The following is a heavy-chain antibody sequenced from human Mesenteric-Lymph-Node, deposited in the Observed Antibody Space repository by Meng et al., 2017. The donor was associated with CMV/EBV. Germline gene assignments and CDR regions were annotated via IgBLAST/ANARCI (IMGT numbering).Heavy chain of an antibody. D-gene: IGHD3-22*01. Sequence: KVSCKGSGYSFTSYWIGWVRQMPGKGLEWMGIVYPGDSETRYSPSFQGQVTISADKSIRTAYLQWSSLKASDTAMYYCARSHYYDNSGYDYYYYGMDVWGQGTTVTVSS. CDR2: VYPGDSET. CDR1: GYSFTSYW. J-gene: IGHJ6*02. V-gene: IGHV5-51*01. CDR3: ARSHYYDNSGYDYYYYGMDV.